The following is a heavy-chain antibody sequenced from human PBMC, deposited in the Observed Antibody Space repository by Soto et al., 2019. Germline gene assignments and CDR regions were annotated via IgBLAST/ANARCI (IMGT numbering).Heavy chain of an antibody. CDR2: IYYSGST. Sequence: SETLSLTCTVSGGSVSSGSYYWSWIRQPPGKGLEWIGYIYYSGSTNYNPSLKSRVTISVDTSKNQFSLKLSSVTAADTAVYYCARELVATWSGNDVISGMDVWGQGTTVTVSS. CDR3: ARELVATWSGNDVISGMDV. J-gene: IGHJ6*02. V-gene: IGHV4-61*01. CDR1: GGSVSSGSYY. D-gene: IGHD5-12*01.